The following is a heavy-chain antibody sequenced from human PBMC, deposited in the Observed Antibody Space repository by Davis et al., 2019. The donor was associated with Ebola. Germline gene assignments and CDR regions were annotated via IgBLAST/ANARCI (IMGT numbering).Heavy chain of an antibody. V-gene: IGHV4-59*08. CDR1: GGSISSYY. CDR2: IYYSGST. Sequence: PSETLSLTCTVSGGSISSYYWSWIRQPPGKGLEWIGYIYYSGSTNYNPSLKSRVTISVDTSKNQFSLKLSSVTAADTAVYYCARHAYNEFWSGYYWAVDYYYYMDVWGKGTTVTVSS. CDR3: ARHAYNEFWSGYYWAVDYYYYMDV. D-gene: IGHD3-3*01. J-gene: IGHJ6*03.